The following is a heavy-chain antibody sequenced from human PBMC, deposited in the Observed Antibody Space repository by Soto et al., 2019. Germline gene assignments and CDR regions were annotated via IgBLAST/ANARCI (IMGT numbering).Heavy chain of an antibody. J-gene: IGHJ6*02. CDR3: ARARYQLLHPYYYGMDV. CDR1: GGSISSYY. Sequence: PSETLSLTCIVSGGSISSYYWSWIRQPPGKGLEWIGNIYDSGSTNYNPSLKSRVTISLDTSKNHFSLKLSSVTAADSAVYFCARARYQLLHPYYYGMDVWGQGTTVTVSS. D-gene: IGHD2-2*01. CDR2: IYDSGST. V-gene: IGHV4-59*01.